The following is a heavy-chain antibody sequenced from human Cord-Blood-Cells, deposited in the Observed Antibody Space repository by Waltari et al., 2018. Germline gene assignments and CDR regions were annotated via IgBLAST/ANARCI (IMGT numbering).Heavy chain of an antibody. J-gene: IGHJ4*02. CDR1: GSTCTSYD. CDR2: RNPNSGNT. Sequence: QVQLVQSGAEVKKPGASVNVPCKGSGSTCTSYDINCVRQATGQGLEEMGWRNPNSGNTGYEQKFQGRVTMTRNTSISTAYMELSSLRSEDTAVYYCARVGGHYGDFDYWGQGTLVTVSS. D-gene: IGHD4-17*01. CDR3: ARVGGHYGDFDY. V-gene: IGHV1-8*01.